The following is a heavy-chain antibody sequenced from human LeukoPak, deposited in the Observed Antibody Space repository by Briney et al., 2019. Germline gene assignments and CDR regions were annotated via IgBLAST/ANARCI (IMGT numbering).Heavy chain of an antibody. CDR2: ISGSGGST. CDR3: AKGRHSSGWYVVLY. J-gene: IGHJ4*02. CDR1: GSTFSSYA. V-gene: IGHV3-23*01. D-gene: IGHD6-19*01. Sequence: TGGSLRLSCAASGSTFSSYAMSWVRQAPGKGLEWVSAISGSGGSTYYADSVKGRFTISRDNSKNTLYLQMNSLRAEDTAVYYCAKGRHSSGWYVVLYWGQGTLVTVSS.